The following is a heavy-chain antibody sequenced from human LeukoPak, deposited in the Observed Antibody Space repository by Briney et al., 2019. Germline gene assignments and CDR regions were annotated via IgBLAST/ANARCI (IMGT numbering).Heavy chain of an antibody. V-gene: IGHV4-4*07. CDR3: ARDTEPYYYDSSCYSLPYYFDY. Sequence: SETLSLTCTVSGGSISSYYWSWIRQPAGKGLEWIGRIYTSGSTNYNPSLKSRVTMSVDTSKNQFSLKLSSVTAADTAVYYCARDTEPYYYDSSCYSLPYYFDYWGQGTLVTVSS. CDR1: GGSISSYY. D-gene: IGHD3-22*01. CDR2: IYTSGST. J-gene: IGHJ4*02.